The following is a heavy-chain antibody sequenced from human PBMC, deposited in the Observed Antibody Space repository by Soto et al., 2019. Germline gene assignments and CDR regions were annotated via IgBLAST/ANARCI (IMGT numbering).Heavy chain of an antibody. CDR2: IIPIFGTT. CDR3: ARFPGYGAYDSDY. CDR1: GGTYNNYA. J-gene: IGHJ4*02. V-gene: IGHV1-69*12. Sequence: QVQLVQSGAEVKKPGSSVKDSCKASGGTYNNYAISWVRQAPGQGLEWMGGIIPIFGTTNYAQKFQGRVTITADESTSIVYMELSSLRSEDTAVYYCARFPGYGAYDSDYWGQGTLVTVSS. D-gene: IGHD5-12*01.